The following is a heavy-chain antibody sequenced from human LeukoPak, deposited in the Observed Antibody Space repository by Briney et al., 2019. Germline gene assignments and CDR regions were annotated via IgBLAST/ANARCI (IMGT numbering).Heavy chain of an antibody. V-gene: IGHV1-18*01. D-gene: IGHD6-13*01. CDR1: GYTFTSYG. Sequence: ASVKVSCKASGYTFTSYGISWVRQAPGQGLEWMGWVSAYNGNTNYAQKLQGRVTMTTDTSTSTAYMELRSLRSDDTAVYYCARPRSGTPLGIHTPFDYWGQGTLVTVSS. CDR2: VSAYNGNT. CDR3: ARPRSGTPLGIHTPFDY. J-gene: IGHJ4*02.